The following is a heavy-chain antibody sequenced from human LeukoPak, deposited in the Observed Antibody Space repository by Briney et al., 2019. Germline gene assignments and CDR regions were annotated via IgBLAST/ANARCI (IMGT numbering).Heavy chain of an antibody. CDR2: ISAYNGNT. CDR3: AREPRRDSSGYYTYYFDY. CDR1: GYTFTSCG. Sequence: ASVKVSCKASGYTFTSCGISWVRQAPGQGLEWMGWISAYNGNTNYAQKLQGRVTMTTDTSTSTAYMELRSLRSDDTAVYYCAREPRRDSSGYYTYYFDYWGQGTLVTVSS. J-gene: IGHJ4*02. V-gene: IGHV1-18*01. D-gene: IGHD3-22*01.